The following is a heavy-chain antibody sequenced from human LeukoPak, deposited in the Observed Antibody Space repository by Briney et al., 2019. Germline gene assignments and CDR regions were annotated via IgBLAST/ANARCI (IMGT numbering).Heavy chain of an antibody. Sequence: PGGSLRLSCAASGFTFSRYSMNWVRQAPGRGVEWVSSISISSSYIYYADSVKGRFTISRDNAKNSLYLQMNSLRAEDTALYYCAKTRSRSSMVRGTLDGFDYWGQGTLVTVSS. D-gene: IGHD3-10*01. J-gene: IGHJ4*02. V-gene: IGHV3-21*04. CDR2: ISISSSYI. CDR1: GFTFSRYS. CDR3: AKTRSRSSMVRGTLDGFDY.